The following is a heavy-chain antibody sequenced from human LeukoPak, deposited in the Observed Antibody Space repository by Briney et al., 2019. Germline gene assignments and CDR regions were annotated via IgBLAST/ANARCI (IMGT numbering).Heavy chain of an antibody. V-gene: IGHV4-38-2*02. CDR3: ARDRWNSYGEVDY. J-gene: IGHJ4*02. CDR1: GYSISSGYY. Sequence: PSETLSLTCTVSGYSISSGYYWGWIRQPPGKELEWIGSISHSGSTYYNPSLKSRVTISVDTSKNQFSLKLNSVTAADTAVYYCARDRWNSYGEVDYWGQGTLVTVSS. D-gene: IGHD5-18*01. CDR2: ISHSGST.